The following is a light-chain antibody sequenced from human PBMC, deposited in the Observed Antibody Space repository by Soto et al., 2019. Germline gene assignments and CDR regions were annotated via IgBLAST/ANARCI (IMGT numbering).Light chain of an antibody. V-gene: IGKV3-20*01. Sequence: EIVLTQSPGTLSLSPGERATLSCRASQSVSSSYLAWYQQKPGQAPRLLISGASSRATGIPDRFSGSGSGTDFTLAISRLEPEDFAVYYCQQYGSSPLTFGGGTKVEIK. CDR1: QSVSSSY. CDR3: QQYGSSPLT. J-gene: IGKJ4*01. CDR2: GAS.